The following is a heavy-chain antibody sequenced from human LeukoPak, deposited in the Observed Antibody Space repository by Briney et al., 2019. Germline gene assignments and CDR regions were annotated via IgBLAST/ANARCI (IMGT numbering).Heavy chain of an antibody. CDR1: GYTFTSYA. CDR2: INAGNGNT. D-gene: IGHD2-8*01. V-gene: IGHV1-3*03. Sequence: ASVKVSCKASGYTFTSYAMHWVRQAPGQRLEWMGWINAGNGNTKYSQEFQGRVTITRDTSASTAYMELSSLRSEDMAVYYCARSYCTNGVCYYFDYWGQGTLVTVSS. CDR3: ARSYCTNGVCYYFDY. J-gene: IGHJ4*02.